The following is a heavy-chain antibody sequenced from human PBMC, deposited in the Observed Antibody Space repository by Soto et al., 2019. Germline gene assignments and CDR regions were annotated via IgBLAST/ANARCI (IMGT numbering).Heavy chain of an antibody. CDR3: ATVRYYCDSSGYQVYRWFDP. V-gene: IGHV1-24*01. CDR2: FDPEDGET. CDR1: GYTLTELS. J-gene: IGHJ5*02. D-gene: IGHD3-22*01. Sequence: ASVKVSCKVSGYTLTELSMHWVRQAPGKGLEWMGGFDPEDGETIYAQKFQGRVTMTEDTSTDTAYMELSSLRSEDTAVYYCATVRYYCDSSGYQVYRWFDPWGQGTLVTVSS.